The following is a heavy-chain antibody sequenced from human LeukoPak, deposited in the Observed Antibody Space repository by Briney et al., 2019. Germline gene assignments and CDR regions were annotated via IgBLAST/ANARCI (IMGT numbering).Heavy chain of an antibody. Sequence: ASVKVSCKASGYTFTSYGFSWVRQAPGQGLEWMGWISAYNGNTNYAQKLQGRVTMTTDTSTSTAYMELRSLRSDDTAVYYCAREPQEWLPNNWFDPCGQRTLATASS. V-gene: IGHV1-18*01. CDR3: AREPQEWLPNNWFDP. CDR1: GYTFTSYG. D-gene: IGHD6-19*01. CDR2: ISAYNGNT. J-gene: IGHJ5*02.